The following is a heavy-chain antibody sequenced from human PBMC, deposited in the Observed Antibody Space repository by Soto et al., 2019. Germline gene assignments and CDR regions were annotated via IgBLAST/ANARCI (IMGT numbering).Heavy chain of an antibody. J-gene: IGHJ4*02. V-gene: IGHV1-46*01. CDR2: INPSGGST. D-gene: IGHD1-26*01. CDR3: ASGGSYYIFDY. Sequence: GSVKVSFKASGYTFTSYYMHWVRQAPGQGLEWIGIINPSGGSTSYSQKFQGRVTMTTDTSRSTVYMELSSLRSEDTAVYYCASGGSYYIFDYWGQGTLVTVSS. CDR1: GYTFTSYY.